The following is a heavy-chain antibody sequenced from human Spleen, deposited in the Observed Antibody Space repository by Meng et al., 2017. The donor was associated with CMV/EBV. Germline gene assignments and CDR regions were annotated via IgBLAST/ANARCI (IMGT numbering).Heavy chain of an antibody. Sequence: SGPTLVKPTQTLTPTCTFSGFSFSSSGVGVGWIRQPPGKALEWLALIYWNHDKRFSPSLKSRLTLTKDASKNQVVLTLTNMDPVDTATYYCAHTFKLGGRFDYWGQGTLVTVSS. D-gene: IGHD7-27*01. V-gene: IGHV2-5*01. J-gene: IGHJ4*02. CDR3: AHTFKLGGRFDY. CDR1: GFSFSSSGVG. CDR2: IYWNHDK.